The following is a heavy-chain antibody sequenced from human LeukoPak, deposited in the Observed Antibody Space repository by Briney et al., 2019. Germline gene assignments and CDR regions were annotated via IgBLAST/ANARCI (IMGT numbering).Heavy chain of an antibody. V-gene: IGHV4-4*09. CDR1: GDSISSYY. CDR3: AREVSNWFDP. CDR2: IHTSGST. Sequence: SETLSLTCTVSGDSISSYYWSWIRQPPGKGLEWIGYIHTSGSTNYNPSLKSRVTITVDASKNQFSLKLSSVTAADTAVYYCAREVSNWFDPWGQGTLVTVSS. D-gene: IGHD4-11*01. J-gene: IGHJ5*02.